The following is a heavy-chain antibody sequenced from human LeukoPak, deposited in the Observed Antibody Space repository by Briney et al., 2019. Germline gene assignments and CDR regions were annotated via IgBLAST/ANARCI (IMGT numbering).Heavy chain of an antibody. D-gene: IGHD3-10*01. CDR2: ISSSSSYI. V-gene: IGHV3-21*01. CDR1: GFTFSSYS. Sequence: GGSLRLSCAASGFTFSSYSMNWVRQAPGKGLEWVSSISSSSSYIYYADSVKGRFTISRDNAKNSLYLQMNSLRAEDTAVYYCASLLWFGEMRRKNWFDPWGQGTLVTVSS. J-gene: IGHJ5*02. CDR3: ASLLWFGEMRRKNWFDP.